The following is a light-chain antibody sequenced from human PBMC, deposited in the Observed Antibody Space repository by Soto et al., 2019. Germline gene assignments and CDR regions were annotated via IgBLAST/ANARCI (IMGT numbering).Light chain of an antibody. CDR1: QSISSN. V-gene: IGKV3-15*01. CDR2: GAS. CDR3: QQYYNWPPYT. Sequence: EIVMTQSPATLSVSPGERATLSCRASQSISSNLAWYQQKPSQAPRLLIYGASTRAAGIPARFSGSGSGTEFTLTISSLQSEDFAVYYCQQYYNWPPYTFGQGTKLDIK. J-gene: IGKJ2*01.